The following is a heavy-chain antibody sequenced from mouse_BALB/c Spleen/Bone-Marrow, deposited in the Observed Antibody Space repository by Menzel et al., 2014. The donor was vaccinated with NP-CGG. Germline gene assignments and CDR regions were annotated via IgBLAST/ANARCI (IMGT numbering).Heavy chain of an antibody. CDR3: ARPGYYGYQNV. CDR2: INPDSRTI. CDR1: GFDYSRYW. D-gene: IGHD1-2*01. J-gene: IGHJ1*01. Sequence: EVKLVESGGGLVQPGGSLKLSCAASGFDYSRYWVTWVRQAPGKGLEWIGEINPDSRTINYTPSLKDKFIISRDNAKNTLYLQMSKVRSEDTALYYCARPGYYGYQNVWGAGTTVTVSS. V-gene: IGHV4-1*02.